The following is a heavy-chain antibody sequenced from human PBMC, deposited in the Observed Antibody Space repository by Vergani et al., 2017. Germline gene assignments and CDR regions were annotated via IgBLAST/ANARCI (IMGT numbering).Heavy chain of an antibody. V-gene: IGHV3-66*01. Sequence: EVQLVESGGGLVQPGGSLRLSCAASGFTVSSNYMSWVRQAPGKGLEWVSVIYSGGSTYYADSVKGRFTISRDNSKNTLYLQMNSLRAEDTAVYYCAKAKIAVDYYYYGMDVWGQGTTVTVSS. J-gene: IGHJ6*02. CDR1: GFTVSSNY. D-gene: IGHD6-19*01. CDR2: IYSGGST. CDR3: AKAKIAVDYYYYGMDV.